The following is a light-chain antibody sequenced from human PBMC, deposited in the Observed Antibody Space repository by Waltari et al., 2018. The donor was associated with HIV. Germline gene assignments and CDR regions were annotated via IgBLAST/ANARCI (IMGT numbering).Light chain of an antibody. CDR3: LQTYSSPWT. Sequence: DIQMTQSPSSLPASVGDRLTITCRASQSISSYLNWYQQKPGRAPELLIYAASSFQTGVPSRFSASGFGTDFTLTINSLQPEDFASYFCLQTYSSPWTFGQGTKV. CDR1: QSISSY. J-gene: IGKJ1*01. CDR2: AAS. V-gene: IGKV1-39*01.